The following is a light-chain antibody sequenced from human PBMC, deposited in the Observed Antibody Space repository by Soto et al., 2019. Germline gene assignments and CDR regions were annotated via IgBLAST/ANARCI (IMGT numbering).Light chain of an antibody. Sequence: EMVMTPSPSTVYVSPGASATLSCWASQGIGSTLAWYQQKPGQTPRLLIYGASTRATGVPARFSGSGSGTEFTLTINSLQSEDFAVYYCQRYNNWPLTFGGGSKVDIK. J-gene: IGKJ4*01. V-gene: IGKV3-15*01. CDR3: QRYNNWPLT. CDR1: QGIGST. CDR2: GAS.